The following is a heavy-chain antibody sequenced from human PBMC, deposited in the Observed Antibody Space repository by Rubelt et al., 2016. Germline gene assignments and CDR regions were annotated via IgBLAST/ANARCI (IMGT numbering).Heavy chain of an antibody. CDR2: INHSGST. J-gene: IGHJ4*02. Sequence: QVQLQQWGAGLLKPSETLSLTCAVYGGSFSGYYWSWIRQPPGKGLEWIGEINHSGSTNYNPSLKSRVTISVDTSKNQFSLKLSSVTAADTAVYYCAREGDYGDYGRSFDYWGQGTLVTVSS. CDR3: AREGDYGDYGRSFDY. CDR1: GGSFSGYY. D-gene: IGHD4-17*01. V-gene: IGHV4-34*01.